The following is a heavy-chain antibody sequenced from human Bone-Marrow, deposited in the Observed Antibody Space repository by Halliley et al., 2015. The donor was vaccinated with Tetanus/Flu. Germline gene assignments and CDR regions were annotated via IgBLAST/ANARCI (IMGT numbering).Heavy chain of an antibody. D-gene: IGHD4-17*01. V-gene: IGHV4-31*03. CDR1: GGSIRSGNFY. CDR2: ISYSGSA. CDR3: ARGPTVTARGNWFDP. J-gene: IGHJ5*02. Sequence: LSLTCTVSGGSIRSGNFYWSWIRQHPGKGLEWIGYISYSGSAYSKPSLESRVTISLDRSKNQFSLKMNSVTAADTAVYYCARGPTVTARGNWFDPWGQGTLVIVSS.